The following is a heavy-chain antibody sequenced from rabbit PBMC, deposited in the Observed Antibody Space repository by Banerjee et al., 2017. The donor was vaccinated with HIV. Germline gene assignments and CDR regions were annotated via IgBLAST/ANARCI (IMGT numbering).Heavy chain of an antibody. CDR3: ARYYSSGLSSL. CDR1: GFPFSSYSY. V-gene: IGHV1S40*01. CDR2: IYAGSSGST. Sequence: QSLEASGGDLLQPGGSLALTCTASGFPFSSYSYMCLVRQAPGKGLEWIACIYAGSSGSTYYASWAKGRFTISKTSSTSVTLQMTSLTAADTASYFCARYYSSGLSSLWGPGTLVTVS. D-gene: IGHD4-1*01. J-gene: IGHJ4*01.